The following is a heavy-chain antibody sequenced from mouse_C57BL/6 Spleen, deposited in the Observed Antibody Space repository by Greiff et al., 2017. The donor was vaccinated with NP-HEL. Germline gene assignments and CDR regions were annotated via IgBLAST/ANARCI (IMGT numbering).Heavy chain of an antibody. V-gene: IGHV5-17*01. D-gene: IGHD2-4*01. Sequence: EVKVVESGGGLVKPGGSLKLSCAASGFTFSDYGMHWVRQAPEKGLEGVAYISSGSSTNNYADTVKGRFTISRDNAKNTPFLQMTSLRSEDTAMYYCARRDYDEGFAYWGQGTLVTVSA. J-gene: IGHJ3*01. CDR3: ARRDYDEGFAY. CDR1: GFTFSDYG. CDR2: ISSGSSTN.